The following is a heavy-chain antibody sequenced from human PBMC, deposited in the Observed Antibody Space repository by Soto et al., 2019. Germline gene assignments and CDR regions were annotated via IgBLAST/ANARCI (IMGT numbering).Heavy chain of an antibody. J-gene: IGHJ4*02. CDR2: IIPVFGKA. CDR3: ATQLAGDLDF. V-gene: IGHV1-69*12. Sequence: QVQLVQSGAEVREPGSSVKVSCMASGGTFSTSAMNWVRQAPGQGLEWVGGIIPVFGKATYAQNFEGRVTITADGSTTTAYMELSRLRSEDSAVYYSATQLAGDLDFWGQGPLVIVSS. D-gene: IGHD3-10*01. CDR1: GGTFSTSA.